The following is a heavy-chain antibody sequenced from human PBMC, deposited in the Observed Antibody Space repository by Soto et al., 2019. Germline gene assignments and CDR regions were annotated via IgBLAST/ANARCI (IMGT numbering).Heavy chain of an antibody. CDR3: AKGTAPLVGHWFDP. CDR2: ISGSGGST. CDR1: GFTFSSYA. Sequence: HPGGSLRLSCAASGFTFSSYAMSWVRQAPGKGLEWVSAISGSGGSTYYADSVKGRFAISRDNSKNTLYLQMNSLRAEDTAVYYCAKGTAPLVGHWFDPWGQGTLVTVSS. J-gene: IGHJ5*02. D-gene: IGHD2-8*02. V-gene: IGHV3-23*01.